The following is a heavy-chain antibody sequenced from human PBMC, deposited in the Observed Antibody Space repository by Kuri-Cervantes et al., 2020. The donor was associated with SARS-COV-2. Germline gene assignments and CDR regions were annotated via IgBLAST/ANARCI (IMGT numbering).Heavy chain of an antibody. CDR3: ARATLVRYFDC. CDR2: SFYRGST. J-gene: IGHJ4*03. D-gene: IGHD2-2*01. CDR1: GSSITSDYL. V-gene: IGHV4-39*01. Sequence: SETLSLTCTVSGSSITSDYLWGWIRQPPGKGLEWIGNSFYRGSTFYNPSLKSRVTISVDTSKNQFSLELSSVTAADTAVCYCARATLVRYFDCLSQGTTVTVSS.